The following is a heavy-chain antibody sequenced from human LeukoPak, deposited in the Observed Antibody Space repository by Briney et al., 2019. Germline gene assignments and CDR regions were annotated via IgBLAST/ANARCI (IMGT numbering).Heavy chain of an antibody. V-gene: IGHV3-9*01. CDR3: AKEDHFAS. J-gene: IGHJ4*02. CDR1: GFTFDDYT. CDR2: ITWNSGSI. Sequence: GGSLRLSCAASGFTFDDYTMHWVRQAPGKGLEWVSGITWNSGSIGYADSVRGRFTISKDNAKNSLYPEMNSLRAEDTALYYCAKEDHFASWGQGTLVTVSS.